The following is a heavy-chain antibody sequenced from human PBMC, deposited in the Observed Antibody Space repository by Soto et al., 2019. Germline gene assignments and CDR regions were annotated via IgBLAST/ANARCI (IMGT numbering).Heavy chain of an antibody. CDR2: IRSKANSYAT. D-gene: IGHD1-26*01. V-gene: IGHV3-73*02. J-gene: IGHJ4*02. CDR1: GFTFSGSA. CDR3: TRPGLSGSYDY. Sequence: EVQLVESGGGLVQPEGSLKLSCAASGFTFSGSAMHWVRQASGKGLEWVGRIRSKANSYATAYAASVKGRFTISRDDSKNTAYLQMNSLKTEDTAVYYCTRPGLSGSYDYWGQGTLVTVSS.